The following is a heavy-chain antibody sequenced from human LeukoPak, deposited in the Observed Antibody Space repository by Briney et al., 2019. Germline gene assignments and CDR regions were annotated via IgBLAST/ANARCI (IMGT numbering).Heavy chain of an antibody. D-gene: IGHD6-19*01. J-gene: IGHJ5*02. Sequence: PATLSLTCAVSGGTFSGYYRSWIRQPPGKGLEWIGEINHSGSTNYNPSLKSRVTISVDTSKNQFSLTLSSMTAADTAVYYCARPSYSSGWYGRGNWFDPWGQGTLVTVSS. CDR1: GGTFSGYY. V-gene: IGHV4-34*01. CDR2: INHSGST. CDR3: ARPSYSSGWYGRGNWFDP.